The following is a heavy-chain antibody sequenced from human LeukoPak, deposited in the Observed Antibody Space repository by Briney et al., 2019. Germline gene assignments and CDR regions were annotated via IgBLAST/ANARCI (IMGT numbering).Heavy chain of an antibody. CDR3: ARVRPQLWTTDY. V-gene: IGHV1-18*01. Sequence: ASAKVSCKASGYTFTSYGISWVRQAPGQGLEWMGWISAYNGNTNYAQKLQGRVTMTTDTSTSTAYMELRSLRSDDTAVYYCARVRPQLWTTDYWGQGTLVTVSS. CDR1: GYTFTSYG. D-gene: IGHD5-18*01. CDR2: ISAYNGNT. J-gene: IGHJ4*02.